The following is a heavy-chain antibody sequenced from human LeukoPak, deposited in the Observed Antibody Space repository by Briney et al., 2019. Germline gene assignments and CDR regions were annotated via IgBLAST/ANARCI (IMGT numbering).Heavy chain of an antibody. J-gene: IGHJ4*02. CDR3: AREYTMVRGVIGY. D-gene: IGHD3-10*01. V-gene: IGHV4-59*12. CDR2: IYYSGST. Sequence: KPSETLSLTCTVSGGSISSYYWSWIRQPPGKGLEWIGYIYYSGSTNYNPSLKSRVTISVDTSKNQFSLKLSSVTAADTAVYYCAREYTMVRGVIGYWGQGTLVTVSS. CDR1: GGSISSYY.